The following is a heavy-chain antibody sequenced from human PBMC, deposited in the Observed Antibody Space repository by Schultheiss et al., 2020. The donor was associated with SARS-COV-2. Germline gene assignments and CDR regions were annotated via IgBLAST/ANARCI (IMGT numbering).Heavy chain of an antibody. CDR2: INHSGST. D-gene: IGHD5-18*01. J-gene: IGHJ6*02. Sequence: SQTLSLTCAVYGGSFSGYYWSWIRQPPGKGLEWIGEINHSGSTNYNPSLKSRVTMSVHTSKNKFSLKLNSVTAADTAVYYCARAARYGQPGLYGMLVWGQGTTVTVSS. CDR3: ARAARYGQPGLYGMLV. CDR1: GGSFSGYY. V-gene: IGHV4-34*01.